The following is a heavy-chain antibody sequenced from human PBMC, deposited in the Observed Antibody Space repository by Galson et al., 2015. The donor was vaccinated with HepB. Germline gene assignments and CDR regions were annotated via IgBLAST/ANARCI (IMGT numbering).Heavy chain of an antibody. CDR2: TSAYNGNT. CDR3: ARNLDIVVVPAAIPFWFDP. V-gene: IGHV1-18*04. Sequence: SVKVSCKASGYTFTSYGISWVRQAPGQGLEWMGWTSAYNGNTNYAQKLQGRVTMTTDTSTSTAYMELRSLRSDDTAVYYCARNLDIVVVPAAIPFWFDPRGQGTLVTVSS. CDR1: GYTFTSYG. D-gene: IGHD2-2*03. J-gene: IGHJ5*02.